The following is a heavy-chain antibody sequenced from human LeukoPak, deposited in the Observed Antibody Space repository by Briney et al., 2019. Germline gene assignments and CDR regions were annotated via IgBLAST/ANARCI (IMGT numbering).Heavy chain of an antibody. CDR3: ARVSSAWYSDY. V-gene: IGHV3-74*01. J-gene: IGHJ4*02. Sequence: GGSLRLSCAASGFTLSSYWMHWVRQAPGKGLVWVSRIHSEGSSTSYADSVKGRFTISRDNAKNTLYLQMNSLRAEDTAVYCCARVSSAWYSDYWGQGTLVSVSS. D-gene: IGHD6-19*01. CDR2: IHSEGSST. CDR1: GFTLSSYW.